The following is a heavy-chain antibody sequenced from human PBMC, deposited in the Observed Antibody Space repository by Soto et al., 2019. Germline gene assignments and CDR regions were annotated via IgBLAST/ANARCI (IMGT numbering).Heavy chain of an antibody. V-gene: IGHV3-23*01. D-gene: IGHD3-9*01. Sequence: PGGSLRLSCEASGFAFSSYAFNWVRQAPGKGLQWVSGITGGGDGTYYADSVKGRFTISRDNSKHTLYLQMTSLRAEDTAIYYCAKSTYYDLLTGYDAFDMWGQGTMVTVSS. J-gene: IGHJ3*02. CDR2: ITGGGDGT. CDR3: AKSTYYDLLTGYDAFDM. CDR1: GFAFSSYA.